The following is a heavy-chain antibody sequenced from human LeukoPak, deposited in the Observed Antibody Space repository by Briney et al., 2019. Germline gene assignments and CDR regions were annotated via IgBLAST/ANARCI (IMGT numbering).Heavy chain of an antibody. J-gene: IGHJ6*03. V-gene: IGHV4-34*01. CDR3: ARVPMFYYYYYMDV. CDR2: INHSGST. CDR1: GGSFSGYY. Sequence: PSETLSLTCAVYGGSFSGYYWRWIRQPPGKGLEWIGEINHSGSTNYNPSLKSRVTISVDTSKNQFSLKLSSVTAADTAVYYCARVPMFYYYYYMDVWGKGTTVTVSS. D-gene: IGHD3-10*02.